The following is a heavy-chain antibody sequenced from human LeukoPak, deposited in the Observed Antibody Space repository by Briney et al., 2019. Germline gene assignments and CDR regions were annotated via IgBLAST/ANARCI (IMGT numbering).Heavy chain of an antibody. J-gene: IGHJ6*02. Sequence: SETLSLTCTVSGGSISSYYWSWIRQPPGKGLEWIGYIYYSGSTNYNPSLKSRVTISVDTSKNQFSLKLSSVTAADTAVYCCARHLAVQQWLVRPPYPYYYGMDVWGQGTTVTVSS. V-gene: IGHV4-59*08. CDR3: ARHLAVQQWLVRPPYPYYYGMDV. CDR2: IYYSGST. D-gene: IGHD6-19*01. CDR1: GGSISSYY.